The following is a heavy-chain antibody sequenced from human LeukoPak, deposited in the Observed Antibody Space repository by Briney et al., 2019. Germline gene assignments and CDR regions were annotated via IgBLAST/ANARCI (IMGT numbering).Heavy chain of an antibody. J-gene: IGHJ4*02. CDR3: ARDDQQLVPFDY. Sequence: GGSLRLSCAASGFTFSSYAMSWVRQAPGKGLEWVSAISGSGGSTYYADSVKGRFAISRDNSKNTLYLQMNSLRAEDTAVYYCARDDQQLVPFDYWGQGTLVTVSS. CDR1: GFTFSSYA. D-gene: IGHD6-13*01. CDR2: ISGSGGST. V-gene: IGHV3-23*01.